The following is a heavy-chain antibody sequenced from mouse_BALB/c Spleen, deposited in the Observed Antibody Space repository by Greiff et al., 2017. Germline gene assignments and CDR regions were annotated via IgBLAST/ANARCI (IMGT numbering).Heavy chain of an antibody. CDR3: ARHGAVAMDY. J-gene: IGHJ4*01. CDR1: GFTFSDYY. V-gene: IGHV5-4*02. Sequence: EVQGVESGGGLVKPGGSLKLSCAASGFTFSDYYMYWVRQTPEKRLEWVATISDGGSYTYYPDSVKGRFTISRDNAKNTLYLQMSSLRSEDTAMYYCARHGAVAMDYWGQGTSVTVSS. CDR2: ISDGGSYT.